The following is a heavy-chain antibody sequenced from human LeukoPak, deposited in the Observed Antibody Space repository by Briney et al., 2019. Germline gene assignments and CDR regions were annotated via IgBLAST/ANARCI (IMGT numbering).Heavy chain of an antibody. CDR1: GYSISSGYY. J-gene: IGHJ3*01. D-gene: IGHD3-10*01. CDR2: IYHSGST. V-gene: IGHV4-38-2*02. CDR3: AKPSNYYGSATDAFDF. Sequence: SETLSLTCTVSGYSISSGYYWGWIRQPPGKGLEWIGSIYHSGSTNYNPSLKSRVTISVDKSKNQFSLKLDSVTAADTAVYYCAKPSNYYGSATDAFDFWGQGTMVTVSS.